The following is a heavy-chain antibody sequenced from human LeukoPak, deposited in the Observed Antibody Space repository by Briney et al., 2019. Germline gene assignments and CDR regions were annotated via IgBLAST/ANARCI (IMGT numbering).Heavy chain of an antibody. Sequence: GGSLRLSCAASGFTVSGNYMSWVRQAPGKGLEWVSIIYSEGNTYYADSVKGRFTISRDSSKNTMYLQMNSLRAEDTAIYYCARALAAASHTSFDYWGQGTLVTVSS. V-gene: IGHV3-66*01. J-gene: IGHJ4*02. CDR3: ARALAAASHTSFDY. D-gene: IGHD6-13*01. CDR1: GFTVSGNY. CDR2: IYSEGNT.